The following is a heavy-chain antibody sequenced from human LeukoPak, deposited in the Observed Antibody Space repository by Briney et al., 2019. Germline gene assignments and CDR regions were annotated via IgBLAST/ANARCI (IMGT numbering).Heavy chain of an antibody. CDR2: ISSSGSIK. J-gene: IGHJ4*02. CDR1: GFAFNSYE. CDR3: ARARYTSGWETLDY. Sequence: AGGSMRLSCIASGFAFNSYEMNWVRRAPGKGLEWVSYISSSGSIKHYADSVNGRFTISRDNAKNSLYLQMNSLRAEDTAVYYCARARYTSGWETLDYWGQGTLVTVSS. V-gene: IGHV3-48*03. D-gene: IGHD6-19*01.